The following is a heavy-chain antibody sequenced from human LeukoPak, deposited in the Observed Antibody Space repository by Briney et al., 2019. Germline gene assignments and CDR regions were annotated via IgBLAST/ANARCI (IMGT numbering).Heavy chain of an antibody. CDR1: GYTFTSYD. CDR2: INPNSGGT. J-gene: IGHJ6*02. Sequence: ASVKVSCKASGYTFTSYDINWVRQATGQGLEWMGWINPNSGGTNYAQKFQGRVTMTRDTSISTAYMELSRLRSDDTAVYYCARLSYYYYGMDVWGQGTTVTVSS. CDR3: ARLSYYYYGMDV. V-gene: IGHV1-2*02.